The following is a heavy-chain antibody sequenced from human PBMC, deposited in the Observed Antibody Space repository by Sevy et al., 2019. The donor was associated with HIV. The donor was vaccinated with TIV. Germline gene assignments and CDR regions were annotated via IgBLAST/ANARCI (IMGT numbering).Heavy chain of an antibody. CDR3: TKGNSGSFDY. J-gene: IGHJ4*02. D-gene: IGHD3-22*01. CDR2: IKQDESEK. Sequence: GGSLRLSCAASGFSFSTYWMHWVRQAPGKGLEWVANIKQDESEKYYVASVKGRFTISSDNAKNSVYLEMNSLRAEDTAIYYCTKGNSGSFDYWGQGTLVTVSS. V-gene: IGHV3-7*01. CDR1: GFSFSTYW.